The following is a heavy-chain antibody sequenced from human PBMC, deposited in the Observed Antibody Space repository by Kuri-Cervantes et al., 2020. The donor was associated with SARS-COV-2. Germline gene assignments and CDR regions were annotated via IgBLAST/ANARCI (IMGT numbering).Heavy chain of an antibody. CDR1: GFTFSSYG. D-gene: IGHD2-15*01. CDR3: AKLFGVVVAGALDY. V-gene: IGHV3-33*06. Sequence: GESLKISCAASGFTFSSYGMHWVRQAPGKGLEWVAVIWYDGSNKYYADSVKGRFTISRDNSKNTLYLQMNSLRAEDTAVYYCAKLFGVVVAGALDYWGQGTLVTVSS. CDR2: IWYDGSNK. J-gene: IGHJ4*02.